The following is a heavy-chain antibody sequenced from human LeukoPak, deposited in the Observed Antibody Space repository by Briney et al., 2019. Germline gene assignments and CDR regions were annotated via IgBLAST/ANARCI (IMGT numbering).Heavy chain of an antibody. J-gene: IGHJ5*02. Sequence: SETLSLTCAVYGGSFSGYYWSWIRQFPGKGLEWIGEINHSGSTNYNPSLKSRVTISVDTSKNQFSLKLSSVTAADTAVYYCARGPTPWFDPWGQGTLVTVSS. CDR1: GGSFSGYY. CDR2: INHSGST. CDR3: ARGPTPWFDP. V-gene: IGHV4-34*01.